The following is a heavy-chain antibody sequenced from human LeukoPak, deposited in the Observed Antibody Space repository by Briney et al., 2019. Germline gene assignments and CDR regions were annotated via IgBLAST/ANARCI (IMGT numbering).Heavy chain of an antibody. V-gene: IGHV4-4*07. Sequence: PSETLSLTCTASGGSISSYYWSWIRQPAGKGLEWIGRIYTSGSTNYNPSLKSRVTMSVDTSKNQFSLKLSSVTAADTAVYYCASGGIVGAPDAWGQGTLVTVSS. D-gene: IGHD1-26*01. CDR2: IYTSGST. CDR1: GGSISSYY. J-gene: IGHJ5*02. CDR3: ASGGIVGAPDA.